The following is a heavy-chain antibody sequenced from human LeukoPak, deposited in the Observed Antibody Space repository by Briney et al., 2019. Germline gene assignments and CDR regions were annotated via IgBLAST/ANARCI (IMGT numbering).Heavy chain of an antibody. J-gene: IGHJ3*02. CDR1: GFIFSNNN. D-gene: IGHD1-1*01. Sequence: GGSLRLSCAASGFIFSNNNMNWVRQAPGKGLEWLSSISSSSSYIYYADSVRGRFTISRDNAKNSLYLQMNSLRVEDTALYYCARMGSALEIGANAFDIWGQGTMVTVSS. CDR3: ARMGSALEIGANAFDI. V-gene: IGHV3-21*01. CDR2: ISSSSSYI.